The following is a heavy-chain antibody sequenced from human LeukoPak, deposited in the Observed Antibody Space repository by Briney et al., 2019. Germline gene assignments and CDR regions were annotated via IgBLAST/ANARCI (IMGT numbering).Heavy chain of an antibody. CDR1: GYTFTGYY. CDR2: INPNSGGT. D-gene: IGHD3-3*01. CDR3: ARAYYDFWSGYSPIPNWFDP. V-gene: IGHV1-2*06. J-gene: IGHJ5*02. Sequence: ASVKVSCKASGYTFTGYYMHWVRQAPGQGLEWMGRINPNSGGTNYAQKFQSRVTMTRDTSISTAYMELSRLRSDDTAVYYCARAYYDFWSGYSPIPNWFDPWGQGTLVTVSS.